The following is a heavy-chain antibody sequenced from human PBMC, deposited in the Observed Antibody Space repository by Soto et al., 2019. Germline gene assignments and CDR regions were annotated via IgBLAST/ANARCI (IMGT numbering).Heavy chain of an antibody. CDR1: GFNFSRYS. V-gene: IGHV3-74*01. CDR2: INSGGSRT. J-gene: IGHJ6*02. D-gene: IGHD2-2*01. CDR3: ARDLSSCSSARCYSYYYGRDV. Sequence: GGSLRLSCSASGFNFSRYSTHWVRQVPGRGLVWVSHINSGGSRTTYAGSVKGRFTISRDNAKNTLYLQMNRLRAEHKAVCYCARDLSSCSSARCYSYYYGRDVWGQGTTVSVSS.